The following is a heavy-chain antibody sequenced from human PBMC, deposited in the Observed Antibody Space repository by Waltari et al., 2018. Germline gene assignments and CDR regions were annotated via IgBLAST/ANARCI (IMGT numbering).Heavy chain of an antibody. D-gene: IGHD6-19*01. V-gene: IGHV4-34*02. J-gene: IGHJ4*01. CDR3: ARGNILGSAWYQRKGSFDS. CDR1: GGPFSDFY. Sequence: QVHLQQWGAGLLKPSETLSLTCAVSGGPFSDFYWSRIRQSPTKGREWIGEINRSGSTNYSPSLKSRVTMSVDTSKNQFSLNLSSITAADTAVYYCARGNILGSAWYQRKGSFDSWGQGTLVAVSS. CDR2: INRSGST.